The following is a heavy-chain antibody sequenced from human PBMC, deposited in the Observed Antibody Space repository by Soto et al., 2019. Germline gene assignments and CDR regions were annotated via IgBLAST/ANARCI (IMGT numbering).Heavy chain of an antibody. Sequence: QVQLVESVGGLVKPGGSLRLSCAASGFTFSDYYMSWIRKAPGTGLEWVSYISSSSSYTNYADSVKGRFTISSDNAKNSLYLQMNSLRAEDTAVYYRARHTPEWVTGGLKTNYDYYGMDVWGQGTTVTVSS. V-gene: IGHV3-11*06. CDR1: GFTFSDYY. J-gene: IGHJ6*02. CDR3: ARHTPEWVTGGLKTNYDYYGMDV. D-gene: IGHD2-21*02. CDR2: ISSSSSYT.